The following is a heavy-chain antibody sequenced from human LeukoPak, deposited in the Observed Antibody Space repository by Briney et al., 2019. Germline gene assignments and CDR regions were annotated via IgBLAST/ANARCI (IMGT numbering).Heavy chain of an antibody. CDR3: ARSDYYYYGMDV. CDR1: GGSISSYY. V-gene: IGHV4-59*08. Sequence: PSETLSLTCTVSGGSISSYYWSWVRQPPGKGLEWIGYIYYSGSTNYNPSLKSRVTISVDTSKNQFSLKLSSVTAADTAVYYCARSDYYYYGMDVWGQGTTVTVSS. J-gene: IGHJ6*02. CDR2: IYYSGST.